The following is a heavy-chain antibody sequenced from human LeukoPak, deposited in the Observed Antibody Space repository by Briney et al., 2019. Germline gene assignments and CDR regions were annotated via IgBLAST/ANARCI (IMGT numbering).Heavy chain of an antibody. CDR1: GFTFSSSA. D-gene: IGHD1-26*01. CDR3: ARDKAGSGSYYYHYGMDV. CDR2: MSYDGSNK. V-gene: IGHV3-30-3*01. Sequence: PGGSLRLSCAASGFTFSSSAMHWVRQAPGKGLEWVAVMSYDGSNKYYVDSVKGRFTISRDNSKNTLYLQMNSLRGEDTAVYYCARDKAGSGSYYYHYGMDVWGQGTTVTVSS. J-gene: IGHJ6*02.